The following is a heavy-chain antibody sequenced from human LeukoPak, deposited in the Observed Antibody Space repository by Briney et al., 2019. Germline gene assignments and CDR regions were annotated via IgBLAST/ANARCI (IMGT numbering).Heavy chain of an antibody. CDR2: ISSDGSST. J-gene: IGHJ3*02. D-gene: IGHD4-23*01. Sequence: PGGSLRLSCAASGFTFSSYWMHWVRQAPGKGLVWVSRISSDGSSTNYADSVKGRFTISRDNVKNTLYLQMNSLRAEDTAMYYCARDKYGGNSNAFDIWGQGTMVTVSS. CDR3: ARDKYGGNSNAFDI. CDR1: GFTFSSYW. V-gene: IGHV3-74*01.